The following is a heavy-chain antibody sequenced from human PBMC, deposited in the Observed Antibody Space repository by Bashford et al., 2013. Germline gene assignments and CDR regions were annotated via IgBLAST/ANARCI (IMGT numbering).Heavy chain of an antibody. Sequence: SETLSLTCTVSGGSIISRSYYWGWIRQPPGKGLEWIAEINHSGTINYNRYSPSLKSRITVSVDTSKNQFSLLLKSVTAADTAIYFCARRDEQWLTRSNDAFDVWSLGTMVTVSS. V-gene: IGHV4-39*07. CDR2: INHSGTI. D-gene: IGHD3-22*01. J-gene: IGHJ3*01. CDR3: ARRDEQWLTRSNDAFDV. CDR1: GGSIISRSYY.